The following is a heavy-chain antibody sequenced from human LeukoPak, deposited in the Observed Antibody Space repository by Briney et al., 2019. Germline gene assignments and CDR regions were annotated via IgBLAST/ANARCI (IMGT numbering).Heavy chain of an antibody. D-gene: IGHD3-10*01. CDR3: AKRGVVIRVFLVGFHKQAYYFDS. CDR1: GITLRDYG. J-gene: IGHJ4*02. V-gene: IGHV3-23*01. Sequence: GGSLRLSRAVSGITLRDYGMSWVRQAPGKGLEWVAGLSGSGGGTNYADSVQGRFTISRDNPKNTLYLQMNSLRAEDTAVYFCAKRGVVIRVFLVGFHKQAYYFDSWGQGALATVSS. CDR2: LSGSGGGT.